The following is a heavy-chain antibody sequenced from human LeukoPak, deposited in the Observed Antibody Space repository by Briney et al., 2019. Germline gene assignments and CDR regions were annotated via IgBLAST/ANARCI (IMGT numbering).Heavy chain of an antibody. Sequence: SETLSLTCTVSGGSISSSSYYWSWIRQPPGKGLEWIGSIYYSGSTYYNPSLKSRVTISVDTSKNQFSLKLSSVTAADTAVYYCASYPLTYNWFDPWGQGTLVTVSS. CDR2: IYYSGST. V-gene: IGHV4-39*01. J-gene: IGHJ5*02. CDR1: GGSISSSSYY. D-gene: IGHD3-16*01. CDR3: ASYPLTYNWFDP.